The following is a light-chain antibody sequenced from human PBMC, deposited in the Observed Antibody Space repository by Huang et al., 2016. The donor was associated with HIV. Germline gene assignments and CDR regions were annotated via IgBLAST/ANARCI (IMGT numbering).Light chain of an antibody. CDR3: QQLNNYPFT. Sequence: IQLTQSPSSLSASVGDRVTITCRASQGVNNYLAWYQQKAGQAPSLLIYTASTLHSGVPSRFSGSGSGTNFSLTILTLHPEDFATYYCQQLNNYPFTFDPGTKVDVK. J-gene: IGKJ3*01. V-gene: IGKV1-9*01. CDR2: TAS. CDR1: QGVNNY.